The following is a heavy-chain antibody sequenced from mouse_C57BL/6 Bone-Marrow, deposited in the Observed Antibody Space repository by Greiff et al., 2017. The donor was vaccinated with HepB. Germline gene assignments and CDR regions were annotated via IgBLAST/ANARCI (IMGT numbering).Heavy chain of an antibody. D-gene: IGHD1-1*01. CDR2: INPNYGTT. Sequence: VQLKESGPELVKPGASVKISCKASGYSFTDYNMNWVKQSNGKSLEWIGVINPNYGTTSYNQKFKGKATLTVDQSSSTAYMQLNCLTSEDSAVYYCARRYYGSSSHYAMDYWGQGTSVTVSS. V-gene: IGHV1-39*01. J-gene: IGHJ4*01. CDR1: GYSFTDYN. CDR3: ARRYYGSSSHYAMDY.